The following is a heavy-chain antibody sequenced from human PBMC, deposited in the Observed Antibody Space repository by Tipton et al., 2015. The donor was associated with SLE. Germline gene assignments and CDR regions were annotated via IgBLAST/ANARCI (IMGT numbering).Heavy chain of an antibody. V-gene: IGHV4-39*07. D-gene: IGHD3-10*01. CDR1: GGSISSSSYY. Sequence: TLSLTCTVSGGSISSSSYYWGWIRQPPGKGLEWIGSIYYSGSNYYNPSLKSRVTISVDTSKNHFSLKLSPVTAGDTAVYYCARDLREAVRFGESQIYNWVDPWGQGTLVTVSS. CDR3: ARDLREAVRFGESQIYNWVDP. CDR2: IYYSGSN. J-gene: IGHJ5*02.